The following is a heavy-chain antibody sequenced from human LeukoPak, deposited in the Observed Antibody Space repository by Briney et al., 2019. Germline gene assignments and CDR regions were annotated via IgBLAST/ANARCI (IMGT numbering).Heavy chain of an antibody. J-gene: IGHJ4*02. CDR1: GISFSSYM. Sequence: GGSQRLSCAASGISFSSYMMNWGRQAPGKGLEWVSSISMDAVYIHYADSVKGRFTVSRDNAQNSVFLQMNSLRAEDTAVYYCVRDKSYSSSAYSPDYWGQGTLVTVSS. CDR2: ISMDAVYI. CDR3: VRDKSYSSSAYSPDY. D-gene: IGHD6-19*01. V-gene: IGHV3-21*06.